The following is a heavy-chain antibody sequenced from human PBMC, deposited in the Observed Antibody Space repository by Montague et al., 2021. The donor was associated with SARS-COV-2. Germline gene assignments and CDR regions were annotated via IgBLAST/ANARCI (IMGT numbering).Heavy chain of an antibody. Sequence: SETLSLTCSVSGGSINNYYWGWVRQSPGKGLEWIGYIYYSGSVTTSYYPSLKSRVSISVDTSENQFSLKLTSVTAADTAVYYCTKRGGGEVFARFMYWYFDVWGRGSLVTVSS. CDR3: TKRGGGEVFARFMYWYFDV. CDR2: IYYSGSVTT. V-gene: IGHV4-59*13. CDR1: GGSINNYY. J-gene: IGHJ2*01. D-gene: IGHD2-21*01.